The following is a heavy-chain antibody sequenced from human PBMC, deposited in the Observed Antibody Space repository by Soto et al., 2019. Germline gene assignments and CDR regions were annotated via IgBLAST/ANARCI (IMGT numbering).Heavy chain of an antibody. CDR3: AKRDIVVVVAATRPIYYYYGMDV. Sequence: QVQLVQSGAEVKKPGASVKVSCKASGYTFTSYDINWVRQATGQGLEWMGWMNPNSGNTGYAQKFKGRVTMTKNTSISKAYMELSSLRSEDTAVYYCAKRDIVVVVAATRPIYYYYGMDVWGQGTTVTVSS. D-gene: IGHD2-15*01. V-gene: IGHV1-8*01. J-gene: IGHJ6*02. CDR1: GYTFTSYD. CDR2: MNPNSGNT.